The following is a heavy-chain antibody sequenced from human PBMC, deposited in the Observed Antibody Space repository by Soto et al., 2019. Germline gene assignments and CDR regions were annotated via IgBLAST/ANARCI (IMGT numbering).Heavy chain of an antibody. CDR1: GGSISSYY. J-gene: IGHJ3*02. CDR3: ARVAGYNWNDGAFDI. D-gene: IGHD1-1*01. V-gene: IGHV4-59*01. Sequence: SETLSLTCTVSGGSISSYYWSWIRQPPGKGLEWIGYIYYSGSTNYNPSLKSRVTISVDTSKNQFSLKLSSVTAAATAVYYCARVAGYNWNDGAFDIWGQGTMVTVSS. CDR2: IYYSGST.